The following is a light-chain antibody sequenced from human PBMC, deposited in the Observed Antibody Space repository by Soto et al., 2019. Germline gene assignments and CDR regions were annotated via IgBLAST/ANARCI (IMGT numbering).Light chain of an antibody. CDR1: SSNIGSNY. V-gene: IGLV1-47*01. CDR3: AAWDDSLRGVV. Sequence: QSVLTQPPSASGTPGQRVTISCSGSSSNIGSNYVYWYQQLPGTAPKLLIYRNNQRPSAVPDRFSGSKSGTSASLAISGHRSEDEANYYCAAWDDSLRGVVFGGGTKVTVL. J-gene: IGLJ3*02. CDR2: RNN.